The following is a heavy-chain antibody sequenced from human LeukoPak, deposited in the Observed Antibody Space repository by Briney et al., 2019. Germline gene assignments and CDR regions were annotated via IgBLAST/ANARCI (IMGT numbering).Heavy chain of an antibody. Sequence: ASVKVSCKASGYTFIDYAMHWVRQAPGQRLEWMGWINAGNGKTKYSQEFQDRVTIVRDTSASTAYMELRSLRSEDMAVYYCARNGGYCSGGSCTLAALDIWGQGTMVTVSS. J-gene: IGHJ3*02. CDR2: INAGNGKT. CDR3: ARNGGYCSGGSCTLAALDI. D-gene: IGHD2-15*01. V-gene: IGHV1-3*03. CDR1: GYTFIDYA.